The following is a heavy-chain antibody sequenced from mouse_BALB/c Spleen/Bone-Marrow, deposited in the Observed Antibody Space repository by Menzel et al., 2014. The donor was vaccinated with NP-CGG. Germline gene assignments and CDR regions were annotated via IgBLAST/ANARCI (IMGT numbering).Heavy chain of an antibody. D-gene: IGHD2-4*01. CDR2: IWAGGST. Sequence: VQLQESGPGLVAPSQSLSITCTVSGFSLXTYGVHWVRQPPGKGLEWLGVIWAGGSTNYNSALMSRLSISKDNSKSHVFLKMNSLQTDDTAMYYCARAHYDYVLFDYWGQGTTLTVSS. J-gene: IGHJ2*01. CDR1: GFSLXTYG. CDR3: ARAHYDYVLFDY. V-gene: IGHV2-9*02.